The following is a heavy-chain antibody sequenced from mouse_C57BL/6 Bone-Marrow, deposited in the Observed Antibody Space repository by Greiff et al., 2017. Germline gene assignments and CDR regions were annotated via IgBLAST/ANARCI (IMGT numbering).Heavy chain of an antibody. CDR3: VSDPPDY. V-gene: IGHV10-1*01. CDR2: IRSKSNNYAT. CDR1: GFSCNNYA. J-gene: IGHJ2*01. Sequence: EVQVVESGGGLVQPKGSLKLSCAASGFSCNNYAMNWVRQAPGKGLEWVARIRSKSNNYATYYADSVKDRLTIFRDDSERMLYLQMNNLKTEDTAMYYCVSDPPDYWGQGTTLTVSS.